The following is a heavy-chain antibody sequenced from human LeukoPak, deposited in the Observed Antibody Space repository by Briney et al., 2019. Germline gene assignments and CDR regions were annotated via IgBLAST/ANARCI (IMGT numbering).Heavy chain of an antibody. D-gene: IGHD3-22*01. CDR2: INPNSGDT. CDR1: GYTFTGYY. J-gene: IGHJ4*02. Sequence: ASVKVSCKASGYTFTGYYMHWLRQAPGQGLEWMGRINPNSGDTNYGQKFQGRVTMTRDTSISTAYMELSRLRSDDTAVYYCATTPDYYDSSGDYWGQGTLVTVSS. CDR3: ATTPDYYDSSGDY. V-gene: IGHV1-2*06.